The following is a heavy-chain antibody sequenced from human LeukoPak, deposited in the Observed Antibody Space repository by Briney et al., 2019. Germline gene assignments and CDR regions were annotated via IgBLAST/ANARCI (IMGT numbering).Heavy chain of an antibody. V-gene: IGHV4-34*01. Sequence: KTSETLSLTCAVYGGSFSGYYWSWIRQPPGKGLEWIGEINHSGSTNYNPSLKSRVTISVDTSKNQFSLKLSSVTAADTAVYYCARGTTYYDSSGYYYPRNFDYRGQGTLVTVSS. CDR1: GGSFSGYY. CDR2: INHSGST. D-gene: IGHD3-22*01. CDR3: ARGTTYYDSSGYYYPRNFDY. J-gene: IGHJ4*02.